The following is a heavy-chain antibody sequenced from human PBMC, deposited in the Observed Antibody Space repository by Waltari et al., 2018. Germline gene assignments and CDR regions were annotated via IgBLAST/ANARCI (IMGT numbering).Heavy chain of an antibody. CDR3: ARDLRVQYYFDY. Sequence: QVQLQESGPGLVKPSGTLSLTCAVSGGSISSSNWWSWVRQPPGKGLEWIGEIYHSGSTNYNPSRKGRVTIAVDKSKNQFSLKLSSVTAADTAVYYCARDLRVQYYFDYWGQGTLVTVSS. D-gene: IGHD3-9*01. J-gene: IGHJ4*02. V-gene: IGHV4-4*02. CDR1: GGSISSSNW. CDR2: IYHSGST.